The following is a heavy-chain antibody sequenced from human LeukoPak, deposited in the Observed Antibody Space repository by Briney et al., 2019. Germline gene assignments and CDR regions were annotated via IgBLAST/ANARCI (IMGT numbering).Heavy chain of an antibody. J-gene: IGHJ4*02. V-gene: IGHV4-59*01. CDR1: GGSISSYY. Sequence: SETLSLTCTVSGGSISSYYWSWIRQPPGKGLEWIGYIYYSGSTNYNPSLKSRVTISVDTSKNQFSLKLSSVTAADAAVYYCARVGYCTNGVCGYFDYWGQGTLSPSPQ. CDR3: ARVGYCTNGVCGYFDY. CDR2: IYYSGST. D-gene: IGHD2-8*01.